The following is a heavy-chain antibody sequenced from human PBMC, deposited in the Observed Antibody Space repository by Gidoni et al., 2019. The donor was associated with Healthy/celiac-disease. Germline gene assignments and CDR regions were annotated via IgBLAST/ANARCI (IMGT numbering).Heavy chain of an antibody. Sequence: EVPLLESGGGLVQPGGSLRLSCAASGFTFSSYAMSWVRQAPGKGLELVSVIICSCGSTYYEDSVKGRFTISRDNSKNTLYLQMNSLRAEDTAVYYCAKLDSYGVYFDYWGQGTLVTVSS. CDR3: AKLDSYGVYFDY. CDR1: GFTFSSYA. CDR2: IICSCGST. J-gene: IGHJ4*02. D-gene: IGHD5-18*01. V-gene: IGHV3-23*01.